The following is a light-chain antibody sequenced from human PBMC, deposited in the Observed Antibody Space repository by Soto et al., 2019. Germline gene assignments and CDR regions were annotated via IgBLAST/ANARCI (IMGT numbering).Light chain of an antibody. J-gene: IGKJ2*01. V-gene: IGKV3-20*01. CDR3: QQYGSSTYT. CDR2: GAS. Sequence: EIVLTQSPGTLSLSPGERATLSCMASQSVSSSDLAWYQQKPGQAPRLLIYGASSRATGIPDRFSGSGSGTDFTLTISRLEPEDFAVYYCQQYGSSTYTFGQGTKLEI. CDR1: QSVSSSD.